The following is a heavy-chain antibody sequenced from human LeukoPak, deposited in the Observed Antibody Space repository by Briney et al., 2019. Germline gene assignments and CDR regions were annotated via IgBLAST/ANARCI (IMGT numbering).Heavy chain of an antibody. CDR3: AREESSGLQRYFDL. CDR2: IDPHNGAT. V-gene: IGHV1-2*02. CDR1: GYSFTGYY. Sequence: ASVKVSCKASGYSFTGYYMHWVRQAPGQGLEWMGWIDPHNGATHYAQKFQGRVTMSRDTSSSTDYMEVSRLRPDDTALYYCAREESSGLQRYFDLWGQGTLVTVSS. D-gene: IGHD3-22*01. J-gene: IGHJ4*02.